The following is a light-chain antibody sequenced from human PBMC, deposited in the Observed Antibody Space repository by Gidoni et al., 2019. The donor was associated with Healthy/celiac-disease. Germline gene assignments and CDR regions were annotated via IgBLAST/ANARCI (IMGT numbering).Light chain of an antibody. Sequence: SSELTQDPAVSVALGQPVRITCKGDSLRSYYASWYQQKTGQAPVLVIYGKNNRPSGIPDRFSGSSSGNTASLTITGAQAEDEADYYCNARDSSGNHVVFGGGTKMTVL. CDR1: SLRSYY. CDR3: NARDSSGNHVV. V-gene: IGLV3-19*01. J-gene: IGLJ2*01. CDR2: GKN.